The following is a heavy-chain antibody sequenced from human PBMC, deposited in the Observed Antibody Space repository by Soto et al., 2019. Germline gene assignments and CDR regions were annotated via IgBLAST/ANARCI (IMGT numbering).Heavy chain of an antibody. J-gene: IGHJ4*02. V-gene: IGHV4-38-2*02. D-gene: IGHD2-21*02. CDR2: ISHHGST. Sequence: SETLSLTGPVSGYSISSGYYWGWIRQPPRKGLEWIASISHHGSTYYNPSLKSRVTISLDTSKNQVSLKLSSVTAADTAVYYCARDNCGGDCHFDYWGQGTLVTVSS. CDR1: GYSISSGYY. CDR3: ARDNCGGDCHFDY.